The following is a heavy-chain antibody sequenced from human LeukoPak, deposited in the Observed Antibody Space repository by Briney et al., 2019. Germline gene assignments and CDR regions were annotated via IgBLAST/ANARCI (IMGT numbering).Heavy chain of an antibody. CDR1: GGSISSFY. D-gene: IGHD3-16*01. CDR3: ARGNYDDSYAYGGDFDS. V-gene: IGHV4-59*01. J-gene: IGHJ4*02. CDR2: MSNSGST. Sequence: SETLSLTCSVSGGSISSFYWNWIRQPPGKGLEWIGYMSNSGSTNYNPSLKSRLTISVDTSKNHLSLRRSSVTAADTAVYYCARGNYDDSYAYGGDFDSWGQGTLVTVSS.